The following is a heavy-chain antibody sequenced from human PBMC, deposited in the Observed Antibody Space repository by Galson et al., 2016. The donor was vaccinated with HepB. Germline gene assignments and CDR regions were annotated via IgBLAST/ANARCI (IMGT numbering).Heavy chain of an antibody. J-gene: IGHJ4*02. Sequence: SLRLSCAASGFPFNHFWMHWVRQAAGKGPVWVARINNDGSSTNYADSVRGRFTISRDNGKNTLCLQIHSLRVDDTATYFCARDHYGDYYFDSWGRGTLVAVSS. CDR3: ARDHYGDYYFDS. CDR2: INNDGSST. V-gene: IGHV3-74*01. D-gene: IGHD4-17*01. CDR1: GFPFNHFW.